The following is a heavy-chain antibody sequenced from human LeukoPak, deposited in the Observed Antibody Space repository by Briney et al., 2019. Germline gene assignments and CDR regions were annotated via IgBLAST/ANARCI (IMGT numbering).Heavy chain of an antibody. D-gene: IGHD5-12*01. CDR1: GGSISSSSYY. J-gene: IGHJ4*02. CDR2: IYYSGST. Sequence: SETLSLTCTVSGGSISSSSYYWGWIRQPPGKGLEWIGSIYYSGSTYYNPSLKSRVTISVDTSKNQFSLKLSSVTAADTAVYYCARGWLPRGGIFDYWGQGTLVTVSS. V-gene: IGHV4-39*01. CDR3: ARGWLPRGGIFDY.